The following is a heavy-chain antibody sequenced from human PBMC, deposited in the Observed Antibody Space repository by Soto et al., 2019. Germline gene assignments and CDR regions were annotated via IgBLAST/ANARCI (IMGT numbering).Heavy chain of an antibody. CDR3: AREDYASGSFDY. V-gene: IGHV3-33*01. D-gene: IGHD3-10*01. CDR2: IWYDGSNK. CDR1: GFTFSSYG. J-gene: IGHJ4*02. Sequence: QVQLVESGGGVVQPGMSLRLSCAASGFTFSSYGMHWVRQAPGKGLEWVAVIWYDGSNKYYADSVKGRFTISRDNSKNTLYLQMNSLRAEDTAVYYCAREDYASGSFDYWGQGTLVTVSS.